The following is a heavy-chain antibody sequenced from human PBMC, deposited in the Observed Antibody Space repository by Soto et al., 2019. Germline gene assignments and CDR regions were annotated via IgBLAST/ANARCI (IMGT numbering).Heavy chain of an antibody. J-gene: IGHJ5*02. V-gene: IGHV4-59*08. Sequence: SETLSLTCTVSGGSISSYYWSWIRQPPGKGLEWIGYIYYSGSTNYNPSLKSRVTISVDTSKNQFSLKLSSVTAADTAVYYCARLGNWFDPWGQGTLVTVS. CDR1: GGSISSYY. CDR3: ARLGNWFDP. CDR2: IYYSGST.